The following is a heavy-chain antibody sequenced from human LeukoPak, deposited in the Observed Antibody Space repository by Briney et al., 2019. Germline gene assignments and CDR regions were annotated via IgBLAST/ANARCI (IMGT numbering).Heavy chain of an antibody. CDR1: GFTFSSYA. CDR2: ISGSGGST. Sequence: PGGSLRLSCAASGFTFSSYAMSGVRQAPGKGLEWVSAISGSGGSTYYADSVKGRFTISRDNSKNTLYLQMNSLRAEDTAVYYCAKEPPNWNEAPHYFDYWGQGTLVTVSS. D-gene: IGHD1-1*01. CDR3: AKEPPNWNEAPHYFDY. J-gene: IGHJ4*02. V-gene: IGHV3-23*01.